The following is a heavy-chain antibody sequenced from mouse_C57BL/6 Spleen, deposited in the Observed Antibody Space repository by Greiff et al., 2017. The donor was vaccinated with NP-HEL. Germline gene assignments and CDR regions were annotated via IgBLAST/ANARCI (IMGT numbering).Heavy chain of an antibody. CDR2: IDPSDSYT. J-gene: IGHJ2*01. CDR3: ARDPITTARYFDY. V-gene: IGHV1-50*01. Sequence: QVQLQQPGAELVKPGASVKLSCKASGYTFTSYWMQWVKQRPGQGLEWIGEIDPSDSYTNYNQKFKGKATLTVDTSSSTAYMQLSSLTSEDSAVYYCARDPITTARYFDYWGQGTTLTVSS. D-gene: IGHD1-2*01. CDR1: GYTFTSYW.